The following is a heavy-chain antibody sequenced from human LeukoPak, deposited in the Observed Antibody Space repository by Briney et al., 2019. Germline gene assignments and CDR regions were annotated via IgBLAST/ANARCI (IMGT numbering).Heavy chain of an antibody. CDR2: INAGNGNT. V-gene: IGHV1-3*01. CDR3: ARWVVITANQYYFDY. J-gene: IGHJ4*02. Sequence: VASVKVSCKASGYTFTSYAMHWVRQAPGQRLEWMGWINAGNGNTKYSQKFQGRVTITRDTSASTAYMELSSLRSEDTAVCYCARWVVITANQYYFDYWGQGTLVTVSS. CDR1: GYTFTSYA. D-gene: IGHD5-18*01.